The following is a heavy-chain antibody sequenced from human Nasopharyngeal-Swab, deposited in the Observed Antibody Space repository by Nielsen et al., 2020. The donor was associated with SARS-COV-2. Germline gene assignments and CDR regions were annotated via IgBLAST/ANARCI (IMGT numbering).Heavy chain of an antibody. J-gene: IGHJ6*03. CDR3: ARAGGAYGDYYYYYYTDV. D-gene: IGHD4-17*01. V-gene: IGHV6-1*01. Sequence: WIRPSPSRGLEWLGRTYYRSKWYNDYAVSVKSRITINPDTSKNQFALHLNSVTPEDTAVYYCARAGGAYGDYYYYYYTDVWGKGTTVTVSS. CDR2: TYYRSKWYN.